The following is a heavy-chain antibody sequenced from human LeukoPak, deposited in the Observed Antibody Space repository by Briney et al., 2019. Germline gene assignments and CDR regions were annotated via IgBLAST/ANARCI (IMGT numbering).Heavy chain of an antibody. V-gene: IGHV4-34*01. CDR2: INHSGST. D-gene: IGHD6-13*01. CDR1: GGSFSGYF. J-gene: IGHJ4*02. CDR3: ARGRRIGAAGTGDY. Sequence: PSETLSLTCAVYGGSFSGYFWSWIRQPPGKGLEWIGEINHSGSTNYNPSLNSRVSISADTSKNQFSLKMTSVTAADTAVYYCARGRRIGAAGTGDYWGQGTLVTVSS.